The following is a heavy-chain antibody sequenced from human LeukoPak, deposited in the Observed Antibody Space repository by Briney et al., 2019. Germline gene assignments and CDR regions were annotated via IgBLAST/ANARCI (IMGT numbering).Heavy chain of an antibody. CDR1: GFTFSSYG. J-gene: IGHJ4*02. D-gene: IGHD1/OR15-1a*01. CDR2: ISGSGGTT. Sequence: GGSLRLSCAASGFTFSSYGMSWVRQAPGKGLEWVSGISGSGGTTYYADSVKGRFTISRDNSKITLYLQMNSLRAEDTAVYYCAKVRANRFASFDYWGQGTLITVSS. V-gene: IGHV3-23*01. CDR3: AKVRANRFASFDY.